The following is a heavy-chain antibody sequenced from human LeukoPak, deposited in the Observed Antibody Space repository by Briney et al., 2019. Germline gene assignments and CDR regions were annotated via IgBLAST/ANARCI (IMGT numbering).Heavy chain of an antibody. CDR2: IYYSGST. Sequence: PSETLSLTCTVSGGSISSSSYYWGWIRQPPGKGLEWIGSIYYSGSTYYNPSPKSRVTISVDTSKNQFSLKLSSVTAADTAVYYCARHAIQLWLIHYYYYMDVWGKGTTVTISS. J-gene: IGHJ6*03. CDR1: GGSISSSSYY. V-gene: IGHV4-39*01. CDR3: ARHAIQLWLIHYYYYMDV. D-gene: IGHD5-18*01.